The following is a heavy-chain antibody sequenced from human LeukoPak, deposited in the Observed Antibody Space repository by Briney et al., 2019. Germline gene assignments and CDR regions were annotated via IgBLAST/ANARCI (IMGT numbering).Heavy chain of an antibody. CDR1: GGSISSYY. J-gene: IGHJ4*02. CDR2: IYYSGST. V-gene: IGHV4-59*01. D-gene: IGHD2-15*01. Sequence: PSETLSLTCTVSGGSISSYYWSWIRQPPGKGLEWIGYIYYSGSTNYNPSLKSRVTISVDTSKNQFSLKLSSVTAVDTAVHYCVRGILYCSGGSCYRGPFDNWGQGTLVTVSA. CDR3: VRGILYCSGGSCYRGPFDN.